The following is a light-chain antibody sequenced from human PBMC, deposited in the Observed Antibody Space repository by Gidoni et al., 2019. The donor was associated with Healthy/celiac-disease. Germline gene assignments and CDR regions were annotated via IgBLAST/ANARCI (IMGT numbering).Light chain of an antibody. J-gene: IGKJ4*01. CDR2: AAS. CDR3: QQSYSTPPLT. CDR1: QSISSY. V-gene: IGKV1-39*01. Sequence: DIQMTQSPSSLSASVGDSVTSTCRASQSISSYLNWYQQKPGKAPKILIYAASSLQSGVPSRFRGSGSETDFTLTISSLQPEDFAAYYCQQSYSTPPLTFGGGTKVEIK.